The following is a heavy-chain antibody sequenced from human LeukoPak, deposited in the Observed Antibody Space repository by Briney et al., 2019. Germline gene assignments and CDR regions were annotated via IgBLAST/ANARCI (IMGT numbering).Heavy chain of an antibody. D-gene: IGHD2-15*01. CDR2: ISGSGGST. J-gene: IGHJ4*02. CDR3: AKQRSEVVVAATNY. V-gene: IGHV3-23*01. Sequence: GGSLRLSCAASGFTFSSYAISWVRQAPGKGLEWVSAISGSGGSTYYADSVKGRFTISRDNSQNTLYLQMNSLRAEDTAVYYCAKQRSEVVVAATNYWGQGTLVTVSS. CDR1: GFTFSSYA.